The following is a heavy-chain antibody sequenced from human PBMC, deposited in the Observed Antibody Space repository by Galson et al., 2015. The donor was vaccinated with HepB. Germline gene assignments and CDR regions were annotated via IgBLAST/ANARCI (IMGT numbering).Heavy chain of an antibody. J-gene: IGHJ4*02. CDR2: TWYDGTDK. D-gene: IGHD3-10*02. Sequence: SLRLSCAASGFNFGSYGMHWVRQAPGKGLEWVAVTWYDGTDKKYAESVKGRFTISRDNSKNTLSLQMNSVRVEDTAVYYCVKDRGMGSAWHVLEHWGQGALVTVTS. CDR3: VKDRGMGSAWHVLEH. CDR1: GFNFGSYG. V-gene: IGHV3-33*06.